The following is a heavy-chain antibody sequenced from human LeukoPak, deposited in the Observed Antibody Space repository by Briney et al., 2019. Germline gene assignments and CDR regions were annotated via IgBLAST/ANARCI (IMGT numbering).Heavy chain of an antibody. D-gene: IGHD4-17*01. Sequence: PSQTLPLTCTVSGGSISSGGYYWSWIRQHPGKGLEWIGYIYYSGSTYYNPSLKSRVTISVDTSKNQFSLKLSSVTAADTAVYYCARVPYGDYALWFDPWGQGTLVTVSS. V-gene: IGHV4-31*03. CDR3: ARVPYGDYALWFDP. J-gene: IGHJ5*02. CDR2: IYYSGST. CDR1: GGSISSGGYY.